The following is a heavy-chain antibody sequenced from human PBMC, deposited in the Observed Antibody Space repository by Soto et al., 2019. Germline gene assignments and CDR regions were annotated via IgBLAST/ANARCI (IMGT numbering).Heavy chain of an antibody. V-gene: IGHV1-69*01. J-gene: IGHJ4*02. CDR1: GGTFSSYA. CDR3: ASGAGSSGWSPGVAY. Sequence: QVQLVQSGAEVKKPGSSVKVSCKASGGTFSSYAISWVRQAPGQGLEWMGGIIPIFGTANYAQKFQGRVTITAEGSTSIAYMELSSLRCEDTAVYYCASGAGSSGWSPGVAYWGQGTLVTVSA. CDR2: IIPIFGTA. D-gene: IGHD6-13*01.